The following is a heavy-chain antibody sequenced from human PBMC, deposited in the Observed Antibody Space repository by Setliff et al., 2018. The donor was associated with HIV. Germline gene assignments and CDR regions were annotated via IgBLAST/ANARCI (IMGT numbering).Heavy chain of an antibody. D-gene: IGHD3-16*01. CDR3: ARGGRKDLADN. CDR2: VVYTGST. V-gene: IGHV4-39*01. Sequence: PSETLSLTCTVSGGSIGSTNSYWGWIRQPPGKGLEWIGNVVYTGSTYYNPSLKSRLTISVDTSKNQFSLKLSSVTAADTAVYYCARGGRKDLADNWGQG. CDR1: GGSIGSTNSY. J-gene: IGHJ4*02.